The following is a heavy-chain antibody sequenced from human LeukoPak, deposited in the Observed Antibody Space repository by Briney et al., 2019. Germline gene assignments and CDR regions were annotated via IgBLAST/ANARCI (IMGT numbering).Heavy chain of an antibody. J-gene: IGHJ5*02. CDR2: IIAYNGNT. Sequence: ASVKLSCKASGYTFTSYGISWVRQAPGQRLGRMGWIIAYNGNTNYAQKLQSRVTMTTDTSTSTAYMELRSLRSDDTAVYYCARDVGGYSRSWFDPWGQGTLVTVSS. CDR3: ARDVGGYSRSWFDP. V-gene: IGHV1-18*01. CDR1: GYTFTSYG. D-gene: IGHD4-23*01.